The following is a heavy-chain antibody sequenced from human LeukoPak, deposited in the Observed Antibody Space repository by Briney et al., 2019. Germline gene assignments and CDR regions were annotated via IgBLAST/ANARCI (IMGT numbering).Heavy chain of an antibody. CDR1: GFMFSSYW. CDR3: ARVGYSSSWSNDY. Sequence: GGSLRLSCAASGFMFSSYWMTWVRQAPGKGLEWVANIRQDGGEGYYVDSVKARFTVSRDNAKNSLYLQMNSLRAEDTALYHCARVGYSSSWSNDYWGQGTLVTVSS. V-gene: IGHV3-7*03. CDR2: IRQDGGEG. D-gene: IGHD6-13*01. J-gene: IGHJ4*02.